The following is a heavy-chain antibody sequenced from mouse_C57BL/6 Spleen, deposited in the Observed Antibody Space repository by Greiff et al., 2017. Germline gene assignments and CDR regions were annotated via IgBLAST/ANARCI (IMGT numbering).Heavy chain of an antibody. CDR1: GFTFSSYA. CDR2: ISDGGSYT. Sequence: EVQWVESGGGLVKPGGSLKLSCAASGFTFSSYAMSWVRQTPEKRLEWVATISDGGSYTYYPDNVKGRFTISRDNAKNNLYLQMSHLKSEDTAMYYCARSYDGYYTWFAYWGQGTLVTVSA. V-gene: IGHV5-4*01. D-gene: IGHD2-3*01. J-gene: IGHJ3*01. CDR3: ARSYDGYYTWFAY.